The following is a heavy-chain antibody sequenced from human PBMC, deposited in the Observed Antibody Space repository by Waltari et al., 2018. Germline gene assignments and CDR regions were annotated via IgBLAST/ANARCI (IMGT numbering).Heavy chain of an antibody. J-gene: IGHJ3*02. D-gene: IGHD1-26*01. CDR2: INPNSGGT. CDR1: GYTFTGYY. Sequence: QVQLVQSGAEVKKPGASVKVSCKASGYTFTGYYMHWVRQAPGQGLEWMGRINPNSGGTTYAQKFQGRVTMTRDTSISTAYMELSRLRSDDTAVYYCAREVLWEGGDIWGQGTMVTVPS. V-gene: IGHV1-2*06. CDR3: AREVLWEGGDI.